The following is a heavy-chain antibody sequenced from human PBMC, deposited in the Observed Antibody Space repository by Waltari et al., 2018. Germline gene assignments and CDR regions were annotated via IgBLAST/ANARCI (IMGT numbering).Heavy chain of an antibody. CDR3: ARIYGSGTFIYMDV. J-gene: IGHJ6*03. CDR2: SYPGAAP. D-gene: IGHD3-10*01. V-gene: IGHV4-4*07. CDR1: GGSIISYY. Sequence: QVQLQESGPGLVKPSETLSLTCTVSGGSIISYYWSWIRQPAGKGLEWTVRSYPGAAPYYNPSLQTRIMMSVDTSQNQFSLKLSSVTAADTAVYYCARIYGSGTFIYMDVWGKGTTVTVSS.